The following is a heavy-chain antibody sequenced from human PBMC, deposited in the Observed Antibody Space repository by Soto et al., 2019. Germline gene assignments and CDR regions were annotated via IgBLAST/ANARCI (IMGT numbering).Heavy chain of an antibody. V-gene: IGHV1-69*13. CDR1: GSIFSTYA. J-gene: IGHJ4*02. Sequence: GASVKVSCKASGSIFSTYAISWLRQAPGQGLEWMGGIIPIFGTPNYAQKFQGRVTITADESTSTAYMELSRLRSEDTAVYYCARDRDDYGSGNYYNRIDFWGQGTLVTV. CDR3: ARDRDDYGSGNYYNRIDF. D-gene: IGHD3-10*01. CDR2: IIPIFGTP.